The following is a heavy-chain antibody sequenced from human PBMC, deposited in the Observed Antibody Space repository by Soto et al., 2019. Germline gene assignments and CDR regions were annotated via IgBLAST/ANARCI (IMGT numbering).Heavy chain of an antibody. Sequence: SETLSLTCPVSGCSISSGGYYWNWVRQHPGKGLEWIGYIYYSGSTYYNPSLKSRVSISVDTSQNQFSLKLSSVTAADTAVYYCASLSAGYYYDSSGYYFDYWGQGTLVTVSS. D-gene: IGHD3-22*01. CDR2: IYYSGST. J-gene: IGHJ4*02. CDR1: GCSISSGGYY. CDR3: ASLSAGYYYDSSGYYFDY. V-gene: IGHV4-31*03.